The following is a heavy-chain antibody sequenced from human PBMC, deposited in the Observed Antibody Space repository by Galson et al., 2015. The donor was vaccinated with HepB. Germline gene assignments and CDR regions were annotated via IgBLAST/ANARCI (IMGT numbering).Heavy chain of an antibody. Sequence: SLRLSCAASGFTFSSYWMSWVRQAPGKGLEWVANIKQDGSEKYYVDSVKGRFTISRDNAKNSLYLQMNSLRAEDTAVYYCAREFKRFGELLSRAFDIWGQGTMVTVSS. D-gene: IGHD3-10*01. CDR1: GFTFSSYW. J-gene: IGHJ3*02. CDR3: AREFKRFGELLSRAFDI. CDR2: IKQDGSEK. V-gene: IGHV3-7*03.